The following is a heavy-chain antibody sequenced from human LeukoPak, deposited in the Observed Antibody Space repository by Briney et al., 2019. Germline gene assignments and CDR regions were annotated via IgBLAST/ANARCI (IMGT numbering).Heavy chain of an antibody. J-gene: IGHJ4*02. CDR2: IRYDGSNK. Sequence: GGSLRLSCAASGFTLNGYGMHWVRQAPGKGLEWVAFIRYDGSNKYYADSVKGRFTISRDNSKNTLYLQMNSLRAEDTAVYYCAKDLPTLSDKGSRTSCHHHNDYWCQGTLVTIPS. D-gene: IGHD2-2*01. CDR3: AKDLPTLSDKGSRTSCHHHNDY. CDR1: GFTLNGYG. V-gene: IGHV3-30*02.